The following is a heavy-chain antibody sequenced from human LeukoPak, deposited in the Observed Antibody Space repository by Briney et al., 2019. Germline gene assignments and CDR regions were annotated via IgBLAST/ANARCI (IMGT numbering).Heavy chain of an antibody. J-gene: IGHJ3*02. V-gene: IGHV3-66*02. Sequence: GGSLRLSCAASGIAVRTNYISWVRQAPGKGLEWVSVVYAGGNTYYADSVKGRFTISRDNSKNTVYLQMNSLRSEDTAVYYCARGLLGHCSSISCYPGAFDNWGQGTMVSVSS. D-gene: IGHD2-2*01. CDR2: VYAGGNT. CDR1: GIAVRTNY. CDR3: ARGLLGHCSSISCYPGAFDN.